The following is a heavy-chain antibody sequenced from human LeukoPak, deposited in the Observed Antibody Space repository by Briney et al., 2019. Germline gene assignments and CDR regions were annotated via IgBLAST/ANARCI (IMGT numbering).Heavy chain of an antibody. CDR2: IYTSGSN. D-gene: IGHD2-15*01. J-gene: IGHJ6*03. CDR1: IHALQICS. CDR3: ARGAAHSNCYSIDV. V-gene: IGHV4-4*07. Sequence: SETLSLTCTAYIHALQICSWSCFRQPAGKGLEWIGRIYTSGSNNYNPSLKSRVTMSVDTSQNQFSLNVSSVTAADPAVYYCARGAAHSNCYSIDVWGKGTTVTVSS.